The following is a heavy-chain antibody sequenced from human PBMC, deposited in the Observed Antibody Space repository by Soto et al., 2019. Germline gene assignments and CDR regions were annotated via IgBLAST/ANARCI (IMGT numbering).Heavy chain of an antibody. V-gene: IGHV3-11*01. D-gene: IGHD1-1*01. CDR1: GFTFSDYY. CDR2: ISRDGNAI. CDR3: ARGAEMSTLTKWFDP. J-gene: IGHJ5*02. Sequence: LRLSCAASGFTFSDYYMSWIRQAPGKGLEWLAYISRDGNAIFYADSVNGRFTISRDSAKNSLFLQMDDLRAEDTAMFFCARGAEMSTLTKWFDPWGQGTLVTAPQ.